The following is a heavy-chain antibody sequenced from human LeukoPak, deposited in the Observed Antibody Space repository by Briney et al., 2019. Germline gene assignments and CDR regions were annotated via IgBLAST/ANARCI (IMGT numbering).Heavy chain of an antibody. Sequence: ASVTVSCKASGYTFTSYGISWVRQAPGQGLEWMGWISAYNGNTNYAQKLQGRVTMTTDTSTSTAYMELRSLRSDDTAVYYCARSPLGGSGYPYYFDYWGQGTLVTVPS. CDR1: GYTFTSYG. J-gene: IGHJ4*02. V-gene: IGHV1-18*01. CDR2: ISAYNGNT. CDR3: ARSPLGGSGYPYYFDY. D-gene: IGHD3-22*01.